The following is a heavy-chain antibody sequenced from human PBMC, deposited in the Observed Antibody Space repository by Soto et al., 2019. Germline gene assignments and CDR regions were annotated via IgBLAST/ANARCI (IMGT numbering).Heavy chain of an antibody. V-gene: IGHV4-59*08. CDR1: GGSITNYF. D-gene: IGHD6-19*01. CDR3: ARHGGGGSGWYDY. J-gene: IGHJ4*02. Sequence: QVQLQESGPGLVKPSETLSLTCTVSGGSITNYFLSWIRQPPGKGLEWIGYIYYTGSTNYNPSLKSRVTISVDTSKNKLSLKLSSVTAADTADYYCARHGGGGSGWYDYWGQGTPVAVSP. CDR2: IYYTGST.